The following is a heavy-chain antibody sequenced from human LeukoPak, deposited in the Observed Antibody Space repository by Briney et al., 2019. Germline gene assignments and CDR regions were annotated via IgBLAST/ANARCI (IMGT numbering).Heavy chain of an antibody. J-gene: IGHJ1*01. CDR3: ARPPRDLVSAAPFPF. D-gene: IGHD5/OR15-5a*01. Sequence: ASVTVSCKASVYTFSDYYIHWVRQAPGEGLEWVGWVFPRSGDTYYSQRFHGRVAMPTDTSINTAYMELSRLKSDDTGVYFCARPPRDLVSAAPFPFWGQGTLVTVSS. CDR1: VYTFSDYY. V-gene: IGHV1-2*02. CDR2: VFPRSGDT.